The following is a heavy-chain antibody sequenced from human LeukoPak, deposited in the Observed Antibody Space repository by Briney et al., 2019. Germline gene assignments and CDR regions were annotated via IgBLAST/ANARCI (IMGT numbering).Heavy chain of an antibody. Sequence: SVKVSCKASGGTFSSYAISWVRQAPGQGLEWMGRIIPILGIANYAQKFQGRVTITADESTSTAYMELSSLRSEDTAVYYCARDFSSSSSGSFLDYWGQGTLVTVSS. D-gene: IGHD6-6*01. CDR2: IIPILGIA. CDR1: GGTFSSYA. V-gene: IGHV1-69*04. J-gene: IGHJ4*02. CDR3: ARDFSSSSSGSFLDY.